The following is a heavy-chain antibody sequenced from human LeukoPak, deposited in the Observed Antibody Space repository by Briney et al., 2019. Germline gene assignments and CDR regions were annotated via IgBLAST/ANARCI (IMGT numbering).Heavy chain of an antibody. J-gene: IGHJ4*02. V-gene: IGHV1-2*02. CDR1: GYTFTGYY. D-gene: IGHD3-3*01. CDR2: INPNSGGT. Sequence: ASVKVSCKASGYTFTGYYMHWVRQAPGRGLEWMGWINPNSGGTNYAQKFQGRVTMTRDTSISTAYMKLSRLRSDDTAVYYCARLLEWSQARDYWGQGTLVTVSS. CDR3: ARLLEWSQARDY.